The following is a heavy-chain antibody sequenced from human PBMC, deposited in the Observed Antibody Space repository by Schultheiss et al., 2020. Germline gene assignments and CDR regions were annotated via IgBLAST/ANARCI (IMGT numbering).Heavy chain of an antibody. CDR3: ARLVVVAATGWFDP. CDR2: IYWDDDK. D-gene: IGHD2-15*01. J-gene: IGHJ5*02. V-gene: IGHV2-5*02. CDR1: GFSLSTSGVG. Sequence: SGPTLVKPTQTLTLTCTFSGFSLSTSGVGVGWIRQPPGKALEWLALIYWDDDKRYSPSLKSRLTITKDTSKNQVVLTMTNMDPVDTATYYCARLVVVAATGWFDPWGQGTLVTVSS.